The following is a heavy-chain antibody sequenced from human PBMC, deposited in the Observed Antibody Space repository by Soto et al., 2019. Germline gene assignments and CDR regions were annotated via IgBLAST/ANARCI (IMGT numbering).Heavy chain of an antibody. CDR1: GYTFTNYY. CDR3: ARDLQSQYYFDY. J-gene: IGHJ4*02. CDR2: IYPSGGST. D-gene: IGHD4-4*01. Sequence: ASVKVSCKASGYTFTNYYMHWVRQAPGQGLEWMGIIYPSGGSTRNAQKFQGRVTMTRDTSKNTLYLQMNSLRAEDTAVYYCARDLQSQYYFDYWGQGTPVTVSS. V-gene: IGHV1-46*01.